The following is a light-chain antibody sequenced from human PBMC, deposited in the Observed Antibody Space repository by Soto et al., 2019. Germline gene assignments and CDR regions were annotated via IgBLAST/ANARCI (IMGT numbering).Light chain of an antibody. CDR1: SSDVGGYNY. J-gene: IGLJ1*01. Sequence: QSVLTQPASVSGSPGQSITISCTGTSSDVGGYNYVSWYQHHPGKAPKLMIYDVSNRPSGVSNRFSGSESGNTASLTISGLQAKDEADYYCSSYTSSSTPYVFGTGTNVTVL. V-gene: IGLV2-14*03. CDR2: DVS. CDR3: SSYTSSSTPYV.